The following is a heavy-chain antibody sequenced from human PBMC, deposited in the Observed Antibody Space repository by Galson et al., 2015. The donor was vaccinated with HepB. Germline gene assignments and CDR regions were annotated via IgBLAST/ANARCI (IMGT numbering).Heavy chain of an antibody. CDR2: IYYSGST. Sequence: SETLSLTCTVSGGSISSSSYYWGWIRQPPGKGLEWIGSIYYSGSTYYNPSLKSRVTISVDTSKNQFSLKLSSVTAADTAVYYCARHLSYDSSGFEIYNWFDPWGQGTLVTVSS. J-gene: IGHJ5*02. D-gene: IGHD3-22*01. CDR3: ARHLSYDSSGFEIYNWFDP. CDR1: GGSISSSSYY. V-gene: IGHV4-39*01.